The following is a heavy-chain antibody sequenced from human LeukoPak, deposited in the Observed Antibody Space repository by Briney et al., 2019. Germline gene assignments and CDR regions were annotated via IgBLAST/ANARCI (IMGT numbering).Heavy chain of an antibody. CDR3: TKRIDGAGSYYIDF. V-gene: IGHV3-23*01. Sequence: GGSLRLSCAASGFTFDDYAMHWVRQAPGKGLEWVSAIGGTDGTTFYAAFVKGRFTISRDNSRNTLYLQMNSLRAEDTAVYYCTKRIDGAGSYYIDFWGQGTVVTVSS. J-gene: IGHJ4*02. CDR1: GFTFDDYA. CDR2: IGGTDGTT. D-gene: IGHD3-10*01.